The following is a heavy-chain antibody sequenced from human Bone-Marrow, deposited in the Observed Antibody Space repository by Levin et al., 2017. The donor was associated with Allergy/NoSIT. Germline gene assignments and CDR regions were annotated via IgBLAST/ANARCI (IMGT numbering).Heavy chain of an antibody. V-gene: IGHV3-15*01. CDR2: IKSKADGETV. J-gene: IGHJ5*02. CDR1: GFTFSVAW. Sequence: GGSLRLSCAASGFTFSVAWMSWVRQAPGKGLEWVGRIKSKADGETVAYAAPVKARFTISRDDSQKTLYLQMDGLKIDDTGVYYCTTLTATTIPWGPGTLVTVSP. D-gene: IGHD4-17*01. CDR3: TTLTATTIP.